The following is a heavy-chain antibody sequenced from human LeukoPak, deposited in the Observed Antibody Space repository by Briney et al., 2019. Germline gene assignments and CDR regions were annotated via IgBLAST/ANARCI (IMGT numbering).Heavy chain of an antibody. J-gene: IGHJ6*03. CDR1: GGSISSYY. CDR3: ARMMVVTPYYYYYMDV. D-gene: IGHD4-23*01. CDR2: IYTSGST. Sequence: SETLSLTCTVSGGSISSYYWSWIRQPAGKGLEWIGRIYTSGSTNYNPSLKSRVTISVDTSKNQFSPKLSSVTAADTAVYYCARMMVVTPYYYYYMDVWGKGTTVTVSS. V-gene: IGHV4-4*07.